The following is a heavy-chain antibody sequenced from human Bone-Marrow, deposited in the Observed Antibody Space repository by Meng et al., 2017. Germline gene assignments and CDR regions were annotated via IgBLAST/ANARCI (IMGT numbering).Heavy chain of an antibody. CDR2: IKQDGSKK. J-gene: IGHJ3*02. CDR1: GFTFSSYW. V-gene: IGHV3-7*01. Sequence: GESLKISCAASGFTFSSYWMSWVRQAPGKGLEWVANIKQDGSKKYYVDSVKGRFTISRYNAKNSLYLQMNSLRAEDTAVYYWAGACSRPGIAVAGTSFAFDIWGQGTMVTVSS. CDR3: AGACSRPGIAVAGTSFAFDI. D-gene: IGHD6-19*01.